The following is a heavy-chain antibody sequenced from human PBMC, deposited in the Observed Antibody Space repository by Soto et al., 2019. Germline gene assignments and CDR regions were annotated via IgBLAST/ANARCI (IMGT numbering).Heavy chain of an antibody. V-gene: IGHV4-30-4*01. D-gene: IGHD3-10*01. Sequence: PSETLSLTYTVSGGSITSGDYYWSWIRQPPGKGLEWIGYIYHSGRAFNNPSLKSRVTISVDTSKNQFSLKLSSVSAADTAVYFCARERGNWFDPWGQGALVTVSS. CDR3: ARERGNWFDP. CDR2: IYHSGRA. J-gene: IGHJ5*02. CDR1: GGSITSGDYY.